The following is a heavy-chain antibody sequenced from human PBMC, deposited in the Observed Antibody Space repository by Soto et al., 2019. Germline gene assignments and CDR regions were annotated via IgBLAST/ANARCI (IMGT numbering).Heavy chain of an antibody. CDR3: VRDSHGDY. J-gene: IGHJ4*02. CDR2: IDHDGPT. CDR1: GFTFSNYW. V-gene: IGHV3-74*01. Sequence: EVQLVESGGGLVQPGGSLRLSCAGSGFTFSNYWMHWVRQAPGKGLEWVSRIDHDGPTDYADSVRGRFTISRDHAENTLYLQMNSLRPEHTAVYYCVRDSHGDYWGQGTLVTVSS.